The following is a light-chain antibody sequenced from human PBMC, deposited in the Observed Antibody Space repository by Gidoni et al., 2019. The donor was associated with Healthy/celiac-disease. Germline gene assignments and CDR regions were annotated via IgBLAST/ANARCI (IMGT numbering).Light chain of an antibody. CDR2: LGS. Sequence: DIVMTQSPLSLPVTPGEPASISCRSSQTLLHSTGYNSVDWYLQKPGKSPQLLIYLGSNRASGVPDRFRGSGSGTDFTRKISRVEAGDVGVYYCMQALQTPWTFGQGTKVEIK. J-gene: IGKJ1*01. CDR3: MQALQTPWT. V-gene: IGKV2-28*01. CDR1: QTLLHSTGYNS.